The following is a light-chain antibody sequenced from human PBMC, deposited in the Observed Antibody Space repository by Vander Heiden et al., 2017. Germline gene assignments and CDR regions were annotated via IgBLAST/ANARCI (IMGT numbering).Light chain of an antibody. CDR1: QGIRSD. J-gene: IGKJ1*01. CDR2: AAS. Sequence: AVQMTQSPSSLSASLGDRVTITCRASQGIRSDLSWYQQKPGKAPKLLIYAASSLQSGVPSRFSGSGSGTDFTLTISSLQSEDFATYYWLQDDNYPWTFGQGTKVETK. CDR3: LQDDNYPWT. V-gene: IGKV1-6*01.